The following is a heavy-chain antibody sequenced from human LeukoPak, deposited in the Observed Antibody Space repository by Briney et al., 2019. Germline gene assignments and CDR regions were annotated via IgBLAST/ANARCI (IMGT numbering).Heavy chain of an antibody. CDR3: ARGALGYCSSTSCYGTRDNYYYYYMDV. V-gene: IGHV3-33*01. Sequence: PGGSLRLSCAASGFTLSIYGMHWVREAPGKRVEWVAVIWYDGSNKYYADSVKGRFTISRDNSKNTLYLQMNSLRAEDTAVYYCARGALGYCSSTSCYGTRDNYYYYYMDVWGKGTTVTVSS. D-gene: IGHD2-2*01. CDR2: IWYDGSNK. CDR1: GFTLSIYG. J-gene: IGHJ6*03.